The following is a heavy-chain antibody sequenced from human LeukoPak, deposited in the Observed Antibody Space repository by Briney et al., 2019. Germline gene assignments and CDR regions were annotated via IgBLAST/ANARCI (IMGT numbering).Heavy chain of an antibody. CDR3: ARVGNDYVWGSYRYDYFDY. D-gene: IGHD3-16*02. Sequence: ASVKVSCKASGNTFTSYGISWVRQAPGQGLEWMGCISAYNGNTNYAQKLQGRVTMTTDTSTSTAYMELRSLRSDDTAVYYCARVGNDYVWGSYRYDYFDYWGQGTLVTVSS. CDR2: ISAYNGNT. CDR1: GNTFTSYG. V-gene: IGHV1-18*01. J-gene: IGHJ4*02.